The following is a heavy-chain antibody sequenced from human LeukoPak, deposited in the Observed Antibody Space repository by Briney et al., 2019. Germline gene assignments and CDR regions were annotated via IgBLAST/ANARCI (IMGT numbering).Heavy chain of an antibody. Sequence: PGGSLRLSCAAPGFTFDDYGMSWVRHAPGKGLEWVSGINWNGGSTGYADSVKGRFTISRDNAKNSLYLQMNSLRAEDTALYYCATTVTTYGDPYYFDYWGQGTLVTVSS. CDR3: ATTVTTYGDPYYFDY. D-gene: IGHD4-11*01. CDR1: GFTFDDYG. CDR2: INWNGGST. V-gene: IGHV3-20*04. J-gene: IGHJ4*02.